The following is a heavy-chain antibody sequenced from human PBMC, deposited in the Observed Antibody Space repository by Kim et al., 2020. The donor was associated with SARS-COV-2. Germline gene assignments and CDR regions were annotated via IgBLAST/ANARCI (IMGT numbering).Heavy chain of an antibody. CDR3: ARGGIAAAEPTFYYYYYGRDV. V-gene: IGHV1-3*01. J-gene: IGHJ6*02. CDR1: GYTFTSYA. D-gene: IGHD6-13*01. CDR2: INAGNGNT. Sequence: ASVKVSCKASGYTFTSYAMHWVRQAPGQRLEWMGWINAGNGNTKYSQKFQGRVTITRDTSASTAYMELSSLRSEDTAVYYCARGGIAAAEPTFYYYYYGRDVWGQGTTVTVSS.